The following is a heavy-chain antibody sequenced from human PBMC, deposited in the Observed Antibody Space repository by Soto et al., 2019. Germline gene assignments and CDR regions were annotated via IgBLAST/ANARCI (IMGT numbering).Heavy chain of an antibody. CDR1: GYTFTSYG. D-gene: IGHD5-12*01. V-gene: IGHV1-18*01. CDR2: ISAYNGNT. J-gene: IGHJ6*03. Sequence: GASVKVSCKASGYTFTSYGISWVRQAPGQGLEWMGWISAYNGNTNYAQKLQGRVTMTTDTSTSTAYMELRSLRSDDTAVYYCATGDPEYSGYDYYYYYYMDVWGKGTTVTVSS. CDR3: ATGDPEYSGYDYYYYYYMDV.